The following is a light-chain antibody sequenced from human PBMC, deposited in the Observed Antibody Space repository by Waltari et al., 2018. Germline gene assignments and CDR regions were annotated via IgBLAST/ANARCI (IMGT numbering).Light chain of an antibody. CDR2: DVV. Sequence: QSALTQPASVSGSPGQTITISCTGTSSDIGGYNYVSWYQQHPGKAPKLMIYDVVKRPSGVSNRFSGSKSGNTASLTISGLQAEDDAIYYCSSYASSKFGGGTKLTVL. V-gene: IGLV2-14*01. CDR3: SSYASSK. CDR1: SSDIGGYNY. J-gene: IGLJ2*01.